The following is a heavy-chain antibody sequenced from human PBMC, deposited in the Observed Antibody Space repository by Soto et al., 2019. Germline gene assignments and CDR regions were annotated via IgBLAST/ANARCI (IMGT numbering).Heavy chain of an antibody. CDR3: ARVRSYGYSPNDY. V-gene: IGHV1-46*03. J-gene: IGHJ4*02. Sequence: ASVKVSCKASGYTFTSYAMHGVRQAPGQGLEWMGIINPSGGSTSYAQKFQGRVTMTRDTSTSTVYMELSSLRSEDTAVYYCARVRSYGYSPNDYWGQGTLVTVS. CDR2: INPSGGST. D-gene: IGHD5-18*01. CDR1: GYTFTSYA.